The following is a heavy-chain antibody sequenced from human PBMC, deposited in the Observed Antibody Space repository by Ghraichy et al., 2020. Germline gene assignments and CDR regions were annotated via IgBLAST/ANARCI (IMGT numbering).Heavy chain of an antibody. J-gene: IGHJ5*02. V-gene: IGHV5-51*01. CDR1: GYSFTSYW. CDR3: ARRKHRLSVVTATQNWFDP. D-gene: IGHD2-21*02. CDR2: IYPGDSDN. Sequence: GESLNISCKGSGYSFTSYWIGWVRQVSGKGLEWMGSIYPGDSDNRYSPSFQGQVTISADKSIRTAYLQWHSLKASDTAMYYCARRKHRLSVVTATQNWFDPWGQGTMVTVSS.